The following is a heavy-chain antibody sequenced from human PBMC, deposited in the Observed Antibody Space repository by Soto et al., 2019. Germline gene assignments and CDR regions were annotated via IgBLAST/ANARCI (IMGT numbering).Heavy chain of an antibody. Sequence: TLSLTFTVSGGSVGSGGYYWRWIRHLPGKGLEWIGYIYHTGNTFYNPSLKSRVTISLDTSKSQFSLKLTSVTAADTAIYYCSGSSSRSTFDYWGQGTAVTVSS. CDR1: GGSVGSGGYY. CDR3: SGSSSRSTFDY. V-gene: IGHV4-31*03. J-gene: IGHJ4*02. D-gene: IGHD6-6*01. CDR2: IYHTGNT.